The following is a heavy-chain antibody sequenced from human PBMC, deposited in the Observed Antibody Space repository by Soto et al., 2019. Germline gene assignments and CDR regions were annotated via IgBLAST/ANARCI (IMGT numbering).Heavy chain of an antibody. V-gene: IGHV1-8*02. D-gene: IGHD4-17*01. Sequence: ASVKVSCKASGYTFTSYDINWVRQATGQGLEYLGWMNPNSGNTGYVQKFQGRVTLTRNTSISTAYMELSSLRSEDTAVYYCARVIKYGEYSRWFDPWGQGTLVTVSS. CDR3: ARVIKYGEYSRWFDP. J-gene: IGHJ5*02. CDR1: GYTFTSYD. CDR2: MNPNSGNT.